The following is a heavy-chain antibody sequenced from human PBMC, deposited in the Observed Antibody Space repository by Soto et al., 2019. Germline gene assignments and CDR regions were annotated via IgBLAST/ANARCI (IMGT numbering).Heavy chain of an antibody. CDR3: ARVFRNWFDP. CDR1: VGSISIVGYY. J-gene: IGHJ5*02. CDR2: IYYSGSA. D-gene: IGHD3-3*01. V-gene: IGHV4-31*03. Sequence: LSLTCTVSVGSISIVGYYWSWIRQHPAKGLEWIGYIYYSGSAYYNPSLKSRLIMSVDTSKNQFSLNLSSVTAADTAVYYCARVFRNWFDPWGQGTLVTVSS.